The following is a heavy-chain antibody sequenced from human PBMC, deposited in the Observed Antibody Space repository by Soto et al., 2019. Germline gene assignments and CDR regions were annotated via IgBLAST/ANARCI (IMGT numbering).Heavy chain of an antibody. Sequence: SETLSLTCAVSGGSTSSGGYSWSWIRQPPGKGLEWIGYLYHTGNTYYNPSLESRVTISVDRSKNQFSLELPSVTAADTAVYYCARFRGTAILDFWGQGTLVTVSS. CDR2: LYHTGNT. CDR1: GGSTSSGGYS. CDR3: ARFRGTAILDF. J-gene: IGHJ4*02. V-gene: IGHV4-30-2*01. D-gene: IGHD2-21*02.